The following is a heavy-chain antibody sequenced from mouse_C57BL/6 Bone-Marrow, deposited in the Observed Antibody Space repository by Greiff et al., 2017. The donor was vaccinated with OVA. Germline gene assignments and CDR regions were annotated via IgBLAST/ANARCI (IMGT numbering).Heavy chain of an antibody. Sequence: EVQLVESGGGLVKPGGSLKLSCAASGFTFSSYAMSWVRQTPEKRLEWVATISAGGSYTYYPDNVKGRFTISRDNAKNNLYLQMSHLKAEDTAMYYCAREGDDPYYFDYWGQGTTLTVSA. V-gene: IGHV5-4*01. CDR1: GFTFSSYA. CDR3: AREGDDPYYFDY. CDR2: ISAGGSYT. J-gene: IGHJ2*01.